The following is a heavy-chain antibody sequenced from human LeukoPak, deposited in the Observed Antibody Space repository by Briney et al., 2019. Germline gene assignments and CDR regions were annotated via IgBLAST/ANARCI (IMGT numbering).Heavy chain of an antibody. CDR1: GYTFTSYD. V-gene: IGHV1-8*01. D-gene: IGHD2-2*01. CDR3: ASTVVPAAIYWLRYYYYYGMDV. CDR2: MNPNSGNT. J-gene: IGHJ6*02. Sequence: ASVKVSCKASGYTFTSYDINWVRQATGQGLEWMGWMNPNSGNTGYAQKFQGRVTMTRNTSISTAYMELGSLRSEDTAVYYCASTVVPAAIYWLRYYYYYGMDVWGQGTTVTVSS.